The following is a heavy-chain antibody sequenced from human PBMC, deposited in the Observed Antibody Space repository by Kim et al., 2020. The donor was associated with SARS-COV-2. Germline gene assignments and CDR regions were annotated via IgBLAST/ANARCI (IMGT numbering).Heavy chain of an antibody. D-gene: IGHD3-10*01. V-gene: IGHV1-3*01. CDR3: AREVLLWFGELSGLDY. Sequence: KFQGRVTITRDTSASTAYMELSSLRSEDTAVYYCAREVLLWFGELSGLDYWGQGTLVTVSS. J-gene: IGHJ4*02.